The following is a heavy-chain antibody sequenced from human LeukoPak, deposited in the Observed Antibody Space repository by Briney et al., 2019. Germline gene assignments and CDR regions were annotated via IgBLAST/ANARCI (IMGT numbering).Heavy chain of an antibody. Sequence: SETLSLTCTVSGGSLSSSSYYWGWIRQPPGKGLEWIGSIYYSGSTYYNPSLKSRVTIYVDTSQNQFSLNLNSVTAADTAVYYCARRNRGVGTSPDYWGQGTLVTVSS. CDR2: IYYSGST. CDR3: ARRNRGVGTSPDY. J-gene: IGHJ4*02. CDR1: GGSLSSSSYY. D-gene: IGHD1-1*01. V-gene: IGHV4-39*01.